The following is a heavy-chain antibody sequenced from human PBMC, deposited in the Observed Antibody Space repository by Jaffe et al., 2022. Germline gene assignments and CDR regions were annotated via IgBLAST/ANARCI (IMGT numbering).Heavy chain of an antibody. D-gene: IGHD2-15*01. CDR2: ISGSGGST. Sequence: EVQLLESGGGLVQPGGSLRLSCAASGFTFSSYAMSWVRQAPGKGLEWVSAISGSGGSTYYADSVKGRFTISRDNSKNTLYLQMNSLRAEDTAVYYCANAPELGYCSGGSCTVLPRFAFDIWGQGTMVTVSS. CDR1: GFTFSSYA. J-gene: IGHJ3*02. V-gene: IGHV3-23*01. CDR3: ANAPELGYCSGGSCTVLPRFAFDI.